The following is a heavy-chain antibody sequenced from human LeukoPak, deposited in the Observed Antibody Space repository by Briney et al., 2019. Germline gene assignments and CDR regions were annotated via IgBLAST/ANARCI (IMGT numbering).Heavy chain of an antibody. CDR2: IYYSGST. J-gene: IGHJ4*02. D-gene: IGHD2-15*01. CDR1: GGSISSSSYY. V-gene: IGHV4-39*01. Sequence: PSETLSLTCTVSGGSISSSSYYWGWIRQPPGKGLEWVGSIYYSGSTYYNPSLKSRVTVSVDTSKNQFSLKLSSVTAADTAVYYCARRYCSGGSCCYFDYWGQGTLVTVSS. CDR3: ARRYCSGGSCCYFDY.